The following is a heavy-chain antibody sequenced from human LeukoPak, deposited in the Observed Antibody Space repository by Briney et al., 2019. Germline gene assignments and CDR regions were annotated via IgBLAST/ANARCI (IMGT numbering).Heavy chain of an antibody. D-gene: IGHD3-22*01. CDR2: IWYDGSNK. CDR1: GFTFSSYG. V-gene: IGHV3-33*01. Sequence: PGGSLRLSCAASGFTFSSYGMHWVRQAPGKGLEWVAVIWYDGSNKYYADSVKGRLTISRDNSKNTLYLQMNSLRAEDTAVYYCAREYYDSSGYYYPLNYWGQGTLVTVSS. J-gene: IGHJ4*02. CDR3: AREYYDSSGYYYPLNY.